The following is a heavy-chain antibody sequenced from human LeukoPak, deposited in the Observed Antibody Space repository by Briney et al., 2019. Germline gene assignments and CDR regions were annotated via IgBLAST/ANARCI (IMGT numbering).Heavy chain of an antibody. Sequence: GGSLRLSCGASGFTFSSYWMSWVRQAPGKGLEWVANIQQSGGAKYYVDSVRGRFTISRDNAKNSLYLQMSSLRAEDTAVYYCARGGDLYCTSAICLPFDYWGQGTLVTVSS. V-gene: IGHV3-7*01. CDR1: GFTFSSYW. CDR2: IQQSGGAK. J-gene: IGHJ4*02. CDR3: ARGGDLYCTSAICLPFDY. D-gene: IGHD2-8*01.